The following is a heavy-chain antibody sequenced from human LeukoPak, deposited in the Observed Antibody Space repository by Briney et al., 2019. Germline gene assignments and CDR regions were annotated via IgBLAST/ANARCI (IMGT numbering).Heavy chain of an antibody. J-gene: IGHJ4*02. CDR2: ISSSSSYI. CDR1: GFIFSNSN. V-gene: IGHV3-21*01. Sequence: GGSLRLSCAASGFIFSNSNMNWVRQAPGKGLEWVSSISSSSSYISYADSVKGRFTISRDNAKNSLYLQMNSLRAEDTAVYYCARRTGDCFDYWGKGTLVTVSS. D-gene: IGHD7-27*01. CDR3: ARRTGDCFDY.